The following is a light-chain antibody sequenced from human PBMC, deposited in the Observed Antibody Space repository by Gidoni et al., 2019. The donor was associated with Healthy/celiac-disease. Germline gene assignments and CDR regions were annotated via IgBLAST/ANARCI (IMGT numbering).Light chain of an antibody. V-gene: IGKV1-12*01. CDR3: QQANSFPRT. Sequence: DIQMTQSPSSVSASVGDRVTLNCRASQGISSWLAWYQQKPGKAPKLLIYAASRLQSWTGFTLTISSLQPEDFATYYCQQANSFPRTFGQGTKLEIK. CDR1: QGISSW. J-gene: IGKJ2*02. CDR2: AAS.